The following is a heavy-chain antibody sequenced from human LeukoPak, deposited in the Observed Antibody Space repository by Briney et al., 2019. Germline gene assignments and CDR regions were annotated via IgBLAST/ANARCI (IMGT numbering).Heavy chain of an antibody. J-gene: IGHJ4*02. Sequence: SETLSLTCTVSGGSISSYYWSWIRQPPGKGLEWIGFISFSGSTNYNPSLKSRVTISIDTSKNQFSLKLNSVNAADTAVYYCAKGRYGNNWYYFDVWGQGTLVTVSS. CDR1: GGSISSYY. CDR2: ISFSGST. CDR3: AKGRYGNNWYYFDV. D-gene: IGHD1-1*01. V-gene: IGHV4-59*01.